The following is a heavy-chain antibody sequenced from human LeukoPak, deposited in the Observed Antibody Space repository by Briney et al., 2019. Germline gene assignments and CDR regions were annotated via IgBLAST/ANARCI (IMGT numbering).Heavy chain of an antibody. J-gene: IGHJ5*02. CDR3: ARGYFDIAP. CDR1: GYTFTSYY. V-gene: IGHV1-46*01. Sequence: ASVKVSCKASGYTFTSYYMHWVRQAPGQGLVWMGIINPSGGSTSYAQNFQGRVTVTRDTPTSTVYMELSSLKSEDTAVYYCARGYFDIAPWGQGTLVTVSS. D-gene: IGHD3-9*01. CDR2: INPSGGST.